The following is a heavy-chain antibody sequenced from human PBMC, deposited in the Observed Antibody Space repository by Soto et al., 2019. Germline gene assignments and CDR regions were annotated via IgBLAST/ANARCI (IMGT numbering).Heavy chain of an antibody. CDR3: ASPYYDSGAPLFYYGMDV. V-gene: IGHV1-46*02. Sequence: QVQVVQSGPEVKKPGASVKVSCKASGNTLNSYYIHWVRQAPGQGLEWMGLINPNAGTTTYAQKFQGRVALASASTTRTVYMELSSLISDDTAVYFCASPYYDSGAPLFYYGMDVWGQGTTVTVSS. CDR1: GNTLNSYY. J-gene: IGHJ6*02. D-gene: IGHD3-16*01. CDR2: INPNAGTT.